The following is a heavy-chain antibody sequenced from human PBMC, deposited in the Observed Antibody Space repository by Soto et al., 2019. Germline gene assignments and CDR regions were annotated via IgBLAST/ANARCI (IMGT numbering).Heavy chain of an antibody. CDR2: ISGSGGST. CDR3: AKIVGNYYYYGMDV. CDR1: GFTFSSYA. V-gene: IGHV3-23*01. D-gene: IGHD1-26*01. J-gene: IGHJ6*02. Sequence: EVQLLESGGGLVQPGGSLRLSCAASGFTFSSYAMSWVRQAPGKGLKWVSAISGSGGSTYYADSVKGRFTISRDNSKNTLYLQMNSLRAEDTAVYFCAKIVGNYYYYGMDVWGQGTTVTVSS.